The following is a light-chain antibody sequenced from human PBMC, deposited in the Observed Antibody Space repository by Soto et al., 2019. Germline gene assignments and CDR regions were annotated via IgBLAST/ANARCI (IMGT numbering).Light chain of an antibody. J-gene: IGLJ1*01. V-gene: IGLV3-21*04. Sequence: SYELTQPPSVSVAPGKTARITCGGNNIGSKSVHWYQQKAGQAPVLVIYYDSDRPSGIPERFSGSNSGNTATLTISRVEAGDEADYYCQVWHSSSDLYVFGTGNKLTVL. CDR3: QVWHSSSDLYV. CDR1: NIGSKS. CDR2: YDS.